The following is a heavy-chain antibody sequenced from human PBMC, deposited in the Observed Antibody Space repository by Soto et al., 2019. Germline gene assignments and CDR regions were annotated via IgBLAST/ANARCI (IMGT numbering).Heavy chain of an antibody. CDR2: IYHSGST. J-gene: IGHJ4*02. V-gene: IGHV4-30-2*01. CDR3: AAGGGLPRYY. CDR1: GGSISSGGYS. Sequence: QLQLQESGSGLVKPSQTLSLTCAVSGGSISSGGYSWSWIRQPPGKGLEWIGYIYHSGSTYYNPSLRSRVTTSVDRSKNQCSLKLSSVTAADTAVYYCAAGGGLPRYYWGQGTLVTVSS. D-gene: IGHD5-12*01.